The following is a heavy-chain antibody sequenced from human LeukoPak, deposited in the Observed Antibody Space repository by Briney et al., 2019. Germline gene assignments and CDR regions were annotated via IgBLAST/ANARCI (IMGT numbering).Heavy chain of an antibody. Sequence: SETLSLTCTVSGGSISSYYWSWIWQPAGKGLEWIGRIYTSGSTNYNPSLKSRVTMSVDTSKNQFSLKLSSVTAADTAVYYCARAGDSSGYEYYFDYWGQGTLVTVSS. CDR3: ARAGDSSGYEYYFDY. V-gene: IGHV4-4*07. CDR2: IYTSGST. D-gene: IGHD3-22*01. CDR1: GGSISSYY. J-gene: IGHJ4*02.